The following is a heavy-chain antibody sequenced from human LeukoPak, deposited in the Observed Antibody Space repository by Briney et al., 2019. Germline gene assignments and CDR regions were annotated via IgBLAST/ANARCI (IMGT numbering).Heavy chain of an antibody. Sequence: SETLSLTCTVSGGSISSSSHYWGWIRQPPGKGLEWIGSMYYSGGTYYNPSLKSRVTISIDTSKNQFSLKLNSVTAADTAVYYCARLVRYCSSDSCYPFDYWGQGTLVTVSP. CDR1: GGSISSSSHY. CDR3: ARLVRYCSSDSCYPFDY. J-gene: IGHJ4*02. V-gene: IGHV4-39*01. D-gene: IGHD2-2*01. CDR2: MYYSGGT.